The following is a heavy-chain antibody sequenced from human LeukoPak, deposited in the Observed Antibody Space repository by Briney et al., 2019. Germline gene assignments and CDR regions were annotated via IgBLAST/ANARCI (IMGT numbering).Heavy chain of an antibody. CDR2: ISGSGGST. D-gene: IGHD3-10*01. Sequence: GGSLRLSCAASGFTFSSSAMSWVRQAPGKGLEWVSGISGSGGSTDYADSVKGRFTISRDNSKNTLYLQMNSLRAEDTAAYYCAKSRVGMVRGAVYYFDYWGQGTLVTVSS. CDR3: AKSRVGMVRGAVYYFDY. V-gene: IGHV3-23*01. CDR1: GFTFSSSA. J-gene: IGHJ4*02.